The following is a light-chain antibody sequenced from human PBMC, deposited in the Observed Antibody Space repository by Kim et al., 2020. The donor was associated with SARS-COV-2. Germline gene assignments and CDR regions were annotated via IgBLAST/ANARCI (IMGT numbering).Light chain of an antibody. CDR1: KLGDKY. J-gene: IGLJ1*01. CDR3: QAWESRIPYV. CDR2: QDS. V-gene: IGLV3-1*01. Sequence: SYELTQPPSVSVSPGQTASITCSGDKLGDKYACWYQQKPGQSPVLVIYQDSKRPSGVPERFSGSNSGNTATLTISGTQAMDEADYYCQAWESRIPYVFGTGTKVTVL.